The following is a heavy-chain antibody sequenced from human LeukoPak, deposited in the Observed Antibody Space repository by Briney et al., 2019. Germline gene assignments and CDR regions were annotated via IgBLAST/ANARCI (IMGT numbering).Heavy chain of an antibody. CDR2: INQSGSI. J-gene: IGHJ6*03. D-gene: IGHD3-22*01. V-gene: IGHV4-34*01. CDR1: GGSFSDYQ. Sequence: SETLSLTCAVYGGSFSDYQWSWIRQPPGKGLEWIGEINQSGSINYNPSLKSRVTMSVDTTKNQFSLKLSSVTAADAAVYYCARAPYYYDSSGYSNYYYYYYMDVWGNGTTVTVSS. CDR3: ARAPYYYDSSGYSNYYYYYYMDV.